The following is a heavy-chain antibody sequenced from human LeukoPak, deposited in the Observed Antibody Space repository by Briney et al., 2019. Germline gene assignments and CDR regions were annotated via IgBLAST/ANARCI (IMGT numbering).Heavy chain of an antibody. CDR2: IKQDGSEK. Sequence: GGSLRLSCAASGFTFSSYWMSWVRQAPGKGLEWVANIKQDGSEKYYVDSAKGLFTISRDNAKNSLYLQMNSLRAEDTAVYYCARINWAYGMDVWGQGTTVTVSS. J-gene: IGHJ6*02. CDR3: ARINWAYGMDV. V-gene: IGHV3-7*03. CDR1: GFTFSSYW. D-gene: IGHD7-27*01.